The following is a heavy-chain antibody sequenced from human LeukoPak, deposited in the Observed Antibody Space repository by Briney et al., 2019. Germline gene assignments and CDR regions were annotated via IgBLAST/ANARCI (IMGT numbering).Heavy chain of an antibody. J-gene: IGHJ3*02. CDR1: GYTFTSYY. D-gene: IGHD5-24*01. Sequence: ASVKVSCKASGYTFTSYYMHWVRQAPGQGLEWMGIINPSGGSTSYAQKFQGRVTMTRDTSASTVYMELSSLKSEDTAVYYCARVRDGYNDAYDIWGQGTMVTVTS. V-gene: IGHV1-46*01. CDR3: ARVRDGYNDAYDI. CDR2: INPSGGST.